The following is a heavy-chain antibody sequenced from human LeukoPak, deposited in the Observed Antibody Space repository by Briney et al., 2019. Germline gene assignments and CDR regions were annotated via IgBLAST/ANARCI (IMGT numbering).Heavy chain of an antibody. D-gene: IGHD1-26*01. CDR3: ARMASSGSSTWLDP. Sequence: SGPTLVNPTQTLTLTCTFSGFSLSASGVRVSRIRQPPGKALEWLARIDWDDDKFYSTSLKTRLTISKDTSKNQVVLTMTNMDPVDTATYYCARMASSGSSTWLDPWGQGTRVTVSS. V-gene: IGHV2-70*04. J-gene: IGHJ5*02. CDR1: GFSLSASGVR. CDR2: IDWDDDK.